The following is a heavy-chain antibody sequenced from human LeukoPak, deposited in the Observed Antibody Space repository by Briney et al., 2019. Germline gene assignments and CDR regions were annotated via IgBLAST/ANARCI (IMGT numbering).Heavy chain of an antibody. CDR1: GGTFSSYA. Sequence: GASVKVSCKASGGTFSSYAISWVRQAPGQGLEWMGGIIPIFGTANYAQKFQGRVTITADKSTSTAYMELSSLRSEDTAVYDCASWVSGSYYDNWFDPWGQGTLVTVSS. V-gene: IGHV1-69*06. J-gene: IGHJ5*02. CDR3: ASWVSGSYYDNWFDP. D-gene: IGHD3-10*01. CDR2: IIPIFGTA.